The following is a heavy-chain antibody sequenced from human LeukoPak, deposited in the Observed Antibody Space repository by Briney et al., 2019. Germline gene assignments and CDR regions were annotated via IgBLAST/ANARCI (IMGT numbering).Heavy chain of an antibody. D-gene: IGHD3-10*01. V-gene: IGHV3-23*01. Sequence: WGSLRLTCAASGVTFSSYAMSWIRQAPGKGLEWVSAISGSGGSTYYADSVKGRFTISRDNSKNTLYLQMNSLRAEDTAVYYCAKDRYGSGSYYRLANWGQGALVTASA. CDR3: AKDRYGSGSYYRLAN. CDR1: GVTFSSYA. CDR2: ISGSGGST. J-gene: IGHJ4*02.